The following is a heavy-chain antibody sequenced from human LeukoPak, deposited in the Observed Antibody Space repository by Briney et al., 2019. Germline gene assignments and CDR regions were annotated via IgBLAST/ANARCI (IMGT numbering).Heavy chain of an antibody. J-gene: IGHJ4*02. D-gene: IGHD3-3*01. CDR3: ARATSADKEDY. V-gene: IGHV3-7*01. CDR2: IRNDGSDK. CDR1: GFSFGDYW. Sequence: GGSLRLSCAASGFSFGDYWMSWVRQAPGKGLEWVATIRNDGSDKYYVDSVKGRFTISRDNAKNSLSLEINSLRAEDTALYYCARATSADKEDYWGQGTLVTVSS.